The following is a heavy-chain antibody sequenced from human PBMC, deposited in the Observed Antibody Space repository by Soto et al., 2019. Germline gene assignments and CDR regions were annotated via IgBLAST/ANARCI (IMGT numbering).Heavy chain of an antibody. CDR1: GFTFYYYA. Sequence: GGSLRLSCAASGFTFYYYAMHWVRQAPGKGLEWVSGISWNSGSIGYADSVKGRFTISRDNAKNSLYLQMNSLRAEDTALYYCAKAPTSGWYYFDYWGQGTLVTVSS. CDR2: ISWNSGSI. J-gene: IGHJ4*02. CDR3: AKAPTSGWYYFDY. V-gene: IGHV3-9*01. D-gene: IGHD6-19*01.